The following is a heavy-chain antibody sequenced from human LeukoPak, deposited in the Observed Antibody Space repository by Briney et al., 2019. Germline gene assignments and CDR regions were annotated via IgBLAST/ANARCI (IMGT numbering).Heavy chain of an antibody. D-gene: IGHD6-6*01. Sequence: SQTLSLTCTVSGGFIRSGGYYWSWIRQPPGKGLEWIGYIYHSGSTYYNPSLKSRVSISVDRSKNQFPLELTSVTDADTAIYYCARDRDSSSLLDYWGQGTLVTVSS. CDR2: IYHSGST. CDR1: GGFIRSGGYY. CDR3: ARDRDSSSLLDY. V-gene: IGHV4-30-2*01. J-gene: IGHJ4*02.